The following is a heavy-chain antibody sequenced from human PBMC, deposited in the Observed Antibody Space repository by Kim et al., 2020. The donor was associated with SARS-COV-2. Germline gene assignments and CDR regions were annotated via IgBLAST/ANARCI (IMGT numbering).Heavy chain of an antibody. D-gene: IGHD2-15*01. CDR3: ARDRGRGYCSGGSCYSVVSVKTTLYRQYGMDV. V-gene: IGHV3-21*01. CDR2: ISSSSSYI. J-gene: IGHJ6*02. Sequence: GGSLRLSCAASGFTFSSYSMNWVRQAPGKGLEWVSSISSSSSYIYYADSVKGRFTISRDNAKNSLYLQMNSLRAEDTAVYYCARDRGRGYCSGGSCYSVVSVKTTLYRQYGMDVWGQGTTVTVSS. CDR1: GFTFSSYS.